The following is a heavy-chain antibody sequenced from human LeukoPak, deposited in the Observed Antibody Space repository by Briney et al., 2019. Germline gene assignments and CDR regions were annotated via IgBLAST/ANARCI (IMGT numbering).Heavy chain of an antibody. J-gene: IGHJ4*02. V-gene: IGHV3-30*02. CDR1: GFVFGNFD. Sequence: GGSLRLSCAASGFVFGNFDMHWVRQAPGKGLEWVAFINYDGINEYYADFVKGRFTISRDNSKNTLYLQMGSLRAEDMAVYYCARVGNSGYSYGLASDYYFDYWGQGTLVTVSS. CDR3: ARVGNSGYSYGLASDYYFDY. D-gene: IGHD5-18*01. CDR2: INYDGINE.